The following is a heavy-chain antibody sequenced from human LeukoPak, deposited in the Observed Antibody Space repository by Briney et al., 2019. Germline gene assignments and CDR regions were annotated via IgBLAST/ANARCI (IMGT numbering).Heavy chain of an antibody. D-gene: IGHD3/OR15-3a*01. CDR3: AKRGVVIRVILVGFHKEAYYFES. CDR2: ISDSGGNT. Sequence: PGGSLRLSCAVSGITLSNYGMSWVRQAPGKGLEWVARISDSGGNTKYADSVKGRFTISRDNPKNTLYLQMNSLRAEDTAMYFSAKRGVVIRVILVGFHKEAYYFESWGQGALVTVSS. J-gene: IGHJ4*02. V-gene: IGHV3-23*01. CDR1: GITLSNYG.